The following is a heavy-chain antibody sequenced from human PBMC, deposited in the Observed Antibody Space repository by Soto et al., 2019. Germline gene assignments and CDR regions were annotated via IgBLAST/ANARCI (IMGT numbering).Heavy chain of an antibody. V-gene: IGHV4-59*01. CDR1: GGSISSYY. CDR3: ARGWSGYSYGHPGSWYYYMDV. CDR2: IYYSGST. D-gene: IGHD5-18*01. J-gene: IGHJ6*03. Sequence: PSETLSLTCTVSGGSISSYYWSWIRQPPGKGLEWIGYIYYSGSTNYNPSLKSRVTISVDTSKNQFSLKLSSVTAADTAVYYCARGWSGYSYGHPGSWYYYMDVWGKGTTVTVSS.